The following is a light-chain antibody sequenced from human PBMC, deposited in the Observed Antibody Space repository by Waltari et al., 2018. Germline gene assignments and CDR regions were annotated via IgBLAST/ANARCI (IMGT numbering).Light chain of an antibody. V-gene: IGLV1-47*01. CDR1: NSNVGANS. J-gene: IGLJ2*01. CDR3: ATWDDRLTAV. Sequence: QSILTQPPSASGTPGRTVTISCSGSNSNVGANSVFWYQQLPGTAPKLLIFGNNQRPSGVPDRFSGSKSGTSASLAIRGLRSEDEADYYCATWDDRLTAVFGGGTKLTVL. CDR2: GNN.